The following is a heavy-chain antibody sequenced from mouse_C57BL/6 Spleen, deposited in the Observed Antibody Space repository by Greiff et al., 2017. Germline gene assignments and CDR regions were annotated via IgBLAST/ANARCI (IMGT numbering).Heavy chain of an antibody. CDR2: INYDGSST. J-gene: IGHJ2*01. V-gene: IGHV5-16*01. CDR3: ARVGYYGSSPFDY. D-gene: IGHD1-1*01. Sequence: EVKLVESEGGLVQPGSSMKLSCTASGFTFSDYYMAWVRQVPEKGLEWVANINYDGSSTYYLDSLKSRFIISRDNAKNILYLQMSSLKSEDTATYYCARVGYYGSSPFDYWGQGTTLTVSS. CDR1: GFTFSDYY.